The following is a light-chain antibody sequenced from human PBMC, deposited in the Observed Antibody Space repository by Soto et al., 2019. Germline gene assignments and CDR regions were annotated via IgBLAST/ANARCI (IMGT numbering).Light chain of an antibody. CDR1: KLGDKY. CDR2: QDS. J-gene: IGLJ2*01. V-gene: IGLV3-1*01. CDR3: RAWDSSTV. Sequence: SYELTQPPSVSVSPGQTASITCSGDKLGDKYACWYQQKPGQSPVLVIYQDSKRPSGIPERFSGSNSGNTATLTISGTQAMDEADYYCRAWDSSTVFGGGTKVTVL.